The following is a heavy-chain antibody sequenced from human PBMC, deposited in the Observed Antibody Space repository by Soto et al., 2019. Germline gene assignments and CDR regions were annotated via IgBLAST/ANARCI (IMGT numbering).Heavy chain of an antibody. CDR2: ISSSSTYI. Sequence: EVQLVESGGALVKPGGSLRLSCAASGFTFSTYSMNWVRQAPGKGLEWVASISSSSTYIYYADSVKGRFTISRDNAKNSLYLQMNSLRAEDMAMYYCATDRGRGIVATIPYYFDYWGQGTLVTVSS. J-gene: IGHJ4*02. V-gene: IGHV3-21*01. D-gene: IGHD5-12*01. CDR3: ATDRGRGIVATIPYYFDY. CDR1: GFTFSTYS.